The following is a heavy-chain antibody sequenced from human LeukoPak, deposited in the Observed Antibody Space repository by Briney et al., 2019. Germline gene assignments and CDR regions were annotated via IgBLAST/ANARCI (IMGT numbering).Heavy chain of an antibody. D-gene: IGHD3-10*01. J-gene: IGHJ5*02. CDR3: ARALPVLLWFGELLFRGNSDWFDP. V-gene: IGHV4-34*01. Sequence: SETLSLTCAVYGGSFSGYYWSWIRQPPGKGLEWIGEINHSGSTNYNPSLKGRVTISVDTSKNQFSLKLSSVTAADTAVYYCARALPVLLWFGELLFRGNSDWFDPWGQGTLVTVSS. CDR2: INHSGST. CDR1: GGSFSGYY.